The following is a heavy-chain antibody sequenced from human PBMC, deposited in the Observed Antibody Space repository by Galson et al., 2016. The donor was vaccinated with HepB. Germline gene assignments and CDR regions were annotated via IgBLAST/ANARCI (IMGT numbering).Heavy chain of an antibody. V-gene: IGHV3-23*01. CDR2: ISGSGGST. D-gene: IGHD3-16*01. CDR1: GFTFSSYA. J-gene: IGHJ4*02. Sequence: SLRLSCAASGFTFSSYAMSWVRQAPGEGLEWISGISGSGGSTFYADSVKGRFTISRDNSKNSLYLQMNSLRTEDTALYYCAKDNPLSPGAFDYWGQGTLVTVSS. CDR3: AKDNPLSPGAFDY.